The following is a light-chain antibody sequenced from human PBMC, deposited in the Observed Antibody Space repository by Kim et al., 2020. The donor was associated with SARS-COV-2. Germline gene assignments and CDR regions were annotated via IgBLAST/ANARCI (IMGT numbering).Light chain of an antibody. J-gene: IGLJ2*01. CDR3: AAWDDSLNGHVL. V-gene: IGLV1-44*01. Sequence: SVTMSCSGSSSNFGSNTVNWYQQLPGTAPKLLIYTNNQRPSGVPDRFSGSKSGTSASLAISGLQSEDEADYYCAAWDDSLNGHVLFGGGTQLTVL. CDR1: SSNFGSNT. CDR2: TNN.